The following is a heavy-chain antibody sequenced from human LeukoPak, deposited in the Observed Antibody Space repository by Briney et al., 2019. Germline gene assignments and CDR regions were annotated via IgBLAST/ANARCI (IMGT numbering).Heavy chain of an antibody. CDR3: ARVGSSAYGDAFDI. Sequence: GGSLRLSCAASGFIFDDNGMSWARQAPGKRLQWVASINGNGVSTGYAYSVKGPFTTSRDNAKNSLYLQMNSLRAEDTALYYCARVGSSAYGDAFDIWGQGTMVTVSS. V-gene: IGHV3-20*04. J-gene: IGHJ3*02. CDR1: GFIFDDNG. CDR2: INGNGVST. D-gene: IGHD3-22*01.